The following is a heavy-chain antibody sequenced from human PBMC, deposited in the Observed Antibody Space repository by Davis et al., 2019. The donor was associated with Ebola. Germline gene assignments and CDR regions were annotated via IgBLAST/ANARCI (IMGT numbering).Heavy chain of an antibody. CDR1: GYTFTNYY. CDR3: TTPGGQDSGYDVFDI. D-gene: IGHD5-12*01. J-gene: IGHJ3*02. CDR2: MNPNSGNT. Sequence: ASVKVSCKASGYTFTNYYMHWVRQATGQGLEWMGWMNPNSGNTGYAQKFQGRVTMTRNTSISTAYMELSSLRSEDTALYYCTTPGGQDSGYDVFDIWGQGTMVTVSS. V-gene: IGHV1-8*02.